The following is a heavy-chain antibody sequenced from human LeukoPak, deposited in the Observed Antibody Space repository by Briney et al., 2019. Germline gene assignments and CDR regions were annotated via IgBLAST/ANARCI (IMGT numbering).Heavy chain of an antibody. CDR2: ISTTSGTI. Sequence: GSLRLSCTASGSTFSTYGMNWVRQAPGKGLEWLSYISTTSGTIYYADSVKGRFTISRENAKNSLYLQMNSLRAEDTAVYYCAGGYCSDGTCYRFDPWGQGTLVTVSS. D-gene: IGHD2-15*01. CDR3: AGGYCSDGTCYRFDP. V-gene: IGHV3-48*01. CDR1: GSTFSTYG. J-gene: IGHJ5*02.